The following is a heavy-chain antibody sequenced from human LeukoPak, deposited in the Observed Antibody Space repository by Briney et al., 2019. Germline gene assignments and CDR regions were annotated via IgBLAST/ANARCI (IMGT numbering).Heavy chain of an antibody. CDR2: INHSGST. J-gene: IGHJ4*02. D-gene: IGHD4-17*01. Sequence: SETLSLTCTVSGGSISSYYWSWIRQPPGKGLEWIGEINHSGSTNYNPSLKSRVTISVDTSKNQFSLKLSSVTAADTAVYYCARGLNYGAGGFDYWGQGTLVTVSS. V-gene: IGHV4-34*01. CDR3: ARGLNYGAGGFDY. CDR1: GGSISSYY.